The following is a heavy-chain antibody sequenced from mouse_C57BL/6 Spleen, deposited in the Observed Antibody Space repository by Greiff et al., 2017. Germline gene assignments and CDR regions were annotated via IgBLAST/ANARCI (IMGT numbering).Heavy chain of an antibody. D-gene: IGHD1-1*02. CDR1: GYSFTSYY. V-gene: IGHV1-66*01. Sequence: VQLQESGPELVKPGASVKISCKASGYSFTSYYIHWVKQRPGQGLEWIGWIYPGGGNTKYNEKFKGKATLTADKPSSTAYMQLSSLPSEASAAYYRARGVGFAYWGQGTLVTVSA. CDR2: IYPGGGNT. CDR3: ARGVGFAY. J-gene: IGHJ3*01.